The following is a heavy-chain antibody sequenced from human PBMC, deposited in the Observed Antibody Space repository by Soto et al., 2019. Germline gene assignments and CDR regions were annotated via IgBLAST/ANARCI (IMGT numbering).Heavy chain of an antibody. CDR1: GFAFSHYW. CDR2: INGDGSAT. V-gene: IGHV3-74*01. CDR3: VRSDWFDP. Sequence: EVQLVESGGGLVQPGGSLRLSCTASGFAFSHYWMHWVRQAPGKGLMWVSRINGDGSATTYADSVKGRFTISRDNAKNTLYLQMNRLRAEDTAVYYCVRSDWFDPWGQGTLVTVSS. J-gene: IGHJ5*02.